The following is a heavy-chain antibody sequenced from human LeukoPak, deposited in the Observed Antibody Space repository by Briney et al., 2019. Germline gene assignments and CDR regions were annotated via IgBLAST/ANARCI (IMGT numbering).Heavy chain of an antibody. CDR3: AKAPYYYDSRNDYFDY. V-gene: IGHV1-69*13. D-gene: IGHD3-22*01. J-gene: IGHJ4*02. Sequence: GASVKVSCKASGGTFSSYAISWVRQAPGQGLEWMGGIIPIFGTANYAQKFQGRVTITADESTSTAYMELSSLRSEDTALYYCAKAPYYYDSRNDYFDYWGQGTLVTVSS. CDR1: GGTFSSYA. CDR2: IIPIFGTA.